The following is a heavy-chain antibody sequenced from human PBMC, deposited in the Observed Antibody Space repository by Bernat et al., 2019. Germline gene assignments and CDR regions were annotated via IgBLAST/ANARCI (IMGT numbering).Heavy chain of an antibody. V-gene: IGHV3-23*01. CDR3: AKDQHYGVPLYDYYGMDV. D-gene: IGHD4-17*01. CDR2: ISGSGGST. CDR1: GFTFSSYA. J-gene: IGHJ6*02. Sequence: EVQLLESGGGLVQPGGSLRLSCAASGFTFSSYAMSWVRQAPGKGLEWVSAISGSGGSTYYADSVKGRFTISRDNSKNTLYLQMNSLRAEDTAVYYCAKDQHYGVPLYDYYGMDVWGQGTTVTVSS.